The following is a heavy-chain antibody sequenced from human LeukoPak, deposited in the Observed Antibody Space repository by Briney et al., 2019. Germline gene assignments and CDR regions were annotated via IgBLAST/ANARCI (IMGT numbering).Heavy chain of an antibody. CDR3: ARDIKSGDCSSTSCPQGFDY. CDR2: INPNSGGT. V-gene: IGHV1-2*02. J-gene: IGHJ4*02. D-gene: IGHD2-2*03. CDR1: GYTFTGYY. Sequence: ASVKVSCKASGYTFTGYYMHWVRQAPGQGLEWMGWINPNSGGTNYAQKFQGRVTMTRDTSISTAYMELSRLRSDDTAVYYCARDIKSGDCSSTSCPQGFDYWGRGTLVTVSS.